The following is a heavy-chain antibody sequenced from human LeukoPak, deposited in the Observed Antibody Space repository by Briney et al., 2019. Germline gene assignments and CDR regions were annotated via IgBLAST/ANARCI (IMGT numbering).Heavy chain of an antibody. Sequence: GGSLRLSCAASGFTFSSYSMNWVRQAPGKGLEWVSSISSSSSDIYYADSVKGRFTISRDNAKNTLFLQMNNLRAEDTAVYYCARAAAGNRGWDWYYFDYWGQGTLVSVSS. D-gene: IGHD6-13*01. V-gene: IGHV3-21*01. CDR2: ISSSSSDI. CDR1: GFTFSSYS. CDR3: ARAAAGNRGWDWYYFDY. J-gene: IGHJ4*02.